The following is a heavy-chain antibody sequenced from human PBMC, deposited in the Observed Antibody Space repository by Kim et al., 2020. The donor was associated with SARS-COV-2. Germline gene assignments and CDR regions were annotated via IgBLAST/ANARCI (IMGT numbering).Heavy chain of an antibody. CDR2: I. CDR3: ARGPNYSPFDY. J-gene: IGHJ4*02. V-gene: IGHV3-48*03. D-gene: IGHD4-4*01. Sequence: INYADPVRGRFTISRDNDKTSLYLQMNSLRAEDTAVYYCARGPNYSPFDYWGQGTLVTVSS.